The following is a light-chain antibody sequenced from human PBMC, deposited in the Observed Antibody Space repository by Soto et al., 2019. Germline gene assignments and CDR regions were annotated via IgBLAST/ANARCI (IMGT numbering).Light chain of an antibody. J-gene: IGKJ1*01. CDR2: KAS. Sequence: DIQMTQSPSTLSASVGDRVTITCRASQSISNWLAWYQQKPGKAPKLLIYKASSLESGVPSRFSGSGSGTEFTLTISSLQPDDFATYYSQQYNSYSWTFGQGTKVEIK. CDR1: QSISNW. CDR3: QQYNSYSWT. V-gene: IGKV1-5*03.